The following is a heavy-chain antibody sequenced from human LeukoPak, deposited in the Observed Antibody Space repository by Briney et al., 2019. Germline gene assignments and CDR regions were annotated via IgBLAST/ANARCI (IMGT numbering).Heavy chain of an antibody. Sequence: SETLSLTXTVSGGSISSYYWSWIRQPPGKGLEWIGYIYYSGSTNYNPSLKSRVTISVDTSKNQFSLKLSSVTAADTAVYYCARDSGSSGYYSSYNWFDPWGQGALVTVSS. CDR3: ARDSGSSGYYSSYNWFDP. J-gene: IGHJ5*02. CDR1: GGSISSYY. CDR2: IYYSGST. V-gene: IGHV4-59*01. D-gene: IGHD3-22*01.